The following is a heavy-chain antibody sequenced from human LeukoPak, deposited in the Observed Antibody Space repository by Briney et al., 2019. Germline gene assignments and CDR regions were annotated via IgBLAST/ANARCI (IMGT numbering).Heavy chain of an antibody. CDR2: IYYSGST. J-gene: IGHJ6*02. Sequence: KPSETLSLTCTVSGGSISSYYWSWIRQPPGKGLEWIGYIYYSGSTNYNPSLKSRVTISVDTSKNQFSLKLSSVTAADTAVYYCARDLGYCSSTSCGYYYYGMDVWGQGTTVTVS. CDR1: GGSISSYY. V-gene: IGHV4-59*01. CDR3: ARDLGYCSSTSCGYYYYGMDV. D-gene: IGHD2-2*01.